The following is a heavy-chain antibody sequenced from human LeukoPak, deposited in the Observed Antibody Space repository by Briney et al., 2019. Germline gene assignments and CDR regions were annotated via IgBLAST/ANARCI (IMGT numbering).Heavy chain of an antibody. CDR1: GFTFSSYE. D-gene: IGHD2-8*01. J-gene: IGHJ4*02. V-gene: IGHV3-43*01. Sequence: GGSLRLSCAASGFTFSSYEMNWVRQAPGKGLEWVSLISWDGGSTYYADSVKGRFTISRDNSKNSLYLQMNSLRTEDTALYYCAKGRRDCTNGVCYPISFYFDYWGQGTLVTVSP. CDR3: AKGRRDCTNGVCYPISFYFDY. CDR2: ISWDGGST.